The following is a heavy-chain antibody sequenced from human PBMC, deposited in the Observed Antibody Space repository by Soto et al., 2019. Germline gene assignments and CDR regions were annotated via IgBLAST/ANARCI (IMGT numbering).Heavy chain of an antibody. CDR2: ISYDGSNK. D-gene: IGHD2-2*01. CDR3: AKDRSPNTIDAFDI. CDR1: GFTFSSYA. J-gene: IGHJ3*02. Sequence: GGSLRLSCAASGFTFSSYAMHWVRQAPGKGLEWVAVISYDGSNKYYADSVKGRFTISRDNSKNTLYLQMNSLRAEDTAVYYCAKDRSPNTIDAFDIWGQGTMVTVSS. V-gene: IGHV3-30-3*01.